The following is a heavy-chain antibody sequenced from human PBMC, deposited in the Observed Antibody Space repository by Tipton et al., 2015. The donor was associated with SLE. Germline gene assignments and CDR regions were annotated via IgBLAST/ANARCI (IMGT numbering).Heavy chain of an antibody. Sequence: TLSLTCAVYGGSFSGYYWSWIRQPPGKGLEWIGEINHSGSTNYNPSLKSRVTISVDTSKNQFSPKLSCVTAADTAVYYCARELRAGYFDYWGQGPLVTVSS. CDR3: ARELRAGYFDY. V-gene: IGHV4-34*01. CDR1: GGSFSGYY. J-gene: IGHJ4*02. D-gene: IGHD3-10*01. CDR2: INHSGST.